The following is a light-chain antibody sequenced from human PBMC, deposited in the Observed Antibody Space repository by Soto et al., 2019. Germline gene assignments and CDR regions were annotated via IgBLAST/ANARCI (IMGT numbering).Light chain of an antibody. V-gene: IGKV1-12*01. Sequence: DIQITQSPPSLSSSVLERFTITCRASQDVGKWLAWYQQKPGKAPTLLIYAASSLQSGVPSRFSGSGSGTDFTLTISGLQPEDLATYYCQQANSFPWTFGQGTKVDI. J-gene: IGKJ1*01. CDR1: QDVGKW. CDR3: QQANSFPWT. CDR2: AAS.